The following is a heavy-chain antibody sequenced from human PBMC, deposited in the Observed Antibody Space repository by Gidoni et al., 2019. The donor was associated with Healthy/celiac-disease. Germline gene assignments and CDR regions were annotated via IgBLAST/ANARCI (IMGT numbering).Heavy chain of an antibody. J-gene: IGHJ4*02. D-gene: IGHD5-18*01. CDR3: ARDRQRGYSYGPLDY. V-gene: IGHV3-30-3*01. CDR2: ISYDGSNK. Sequence: QVQLVESGGGVVQPGRSLRLSCAASGFPFRSYAMHWVRQAPGKGLEWVAVISYDGSNKYYADSVKGRFTISRDNSKNTLYLQMNSLRAEDTAVYYCARDRQRGYSYGPLDYWGQGTLVTVSS. CDR1: GFPFRSYA.